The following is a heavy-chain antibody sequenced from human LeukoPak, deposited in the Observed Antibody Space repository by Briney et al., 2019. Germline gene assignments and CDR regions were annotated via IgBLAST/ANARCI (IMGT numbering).Heavy chain of an antibody. CDR2: IYYSGST. V-gene: IGHV4-30-4*08. CDR1: GGSVSSGEYY. CDR3: ARKLRFLEWLPYARWFDP. J-gene: IGHJ5*02. D-gene: IGHD3-3*01. Sequence: SETLSLICTVSGGSVSSGEYYWSWIRQPPGKGLEWIGYIYYSGSTYYNPSLKSRVTISVDTSKNQFSLKLSSVTAADTAVYYCARKLRFLEWLPYARWFDPWGQGTLATVSS.